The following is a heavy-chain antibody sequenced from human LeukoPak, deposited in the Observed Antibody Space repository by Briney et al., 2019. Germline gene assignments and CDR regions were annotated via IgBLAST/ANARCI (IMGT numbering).Heavy chain of an antibody. Sequence: SSETLSLPCTVSGGSINEFLWNWIRQPPGKALEWIGYVHHSGSTNYNPSLQSRVTMSADTSKNQFSLNLTSVAAADTAVYYCARLADILTGYYPTYSFDHWGQGAQVTVSS. J-gene: IGHJ4*02. CDR1: GGSINEFL. CDR2: VHHSGST. CDR3: ARLADILTGYYPTYSFDH. V-gene: IGHV4-59*08. D-gene: IGHD3-9*01.